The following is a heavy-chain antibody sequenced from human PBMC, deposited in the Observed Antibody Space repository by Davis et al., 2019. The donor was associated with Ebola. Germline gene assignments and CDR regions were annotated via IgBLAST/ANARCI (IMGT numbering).Heavy chain of an antibody. CDR2: IYYSGST. CDR3: ARSRGSGIHNNYGMDV. D-gene: IGHD3-10*01. CDR1: GGSISSGGYY. V-gene: IGHV4-31*03. Sequence: PSETLSLTCTVSGGSISSGGYYWSWIRQHPGKGLEWIGYIYYSGSTYYNPSLKSRVTISVDTSKNQFSLKLSSVTAADTAVYYCARSRGSGIHNNYGMDVWGQGTTVTVSS. J-gene: IGHJ6*02.